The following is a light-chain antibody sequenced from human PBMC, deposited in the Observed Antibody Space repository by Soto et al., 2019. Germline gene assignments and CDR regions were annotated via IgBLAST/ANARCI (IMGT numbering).Light chain of an antibody. J-gene: IGLJ1*01. CDR1: SSDVGGYNY. CDR3: SSYTSSSTSLYV. V-gene: IGLV2-14*01. Sequence: QSALTQPASVSGSPGQSITISCTGTSSDVGGYNYVSWYQQHPGKAPKLMIYDVSNRPSGVSNRFSGSKSGNTASLTISALQAEDEADYYCSSYTSSSTSLYVFGTGTKVTVL. CDR2: DVS.